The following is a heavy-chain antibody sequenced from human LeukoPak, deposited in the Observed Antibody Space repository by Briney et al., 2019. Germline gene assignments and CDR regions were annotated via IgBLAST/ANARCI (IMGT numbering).Heavy chain of an antibody. CDR1: GFTFSTYW. J-gene: IGHJ4*02. Sequence: GGSLRLSCAASGFTFSTYWMHWVRQAPGKGLEWVSIIYSSGSTYYPDSVKGRFTISRDNSKNTLYLQMTSLRHEDTAVYYCAKTSGAFGGQGPLVTVSS. CDR3: AKTSGAF. CDR2: IYSSGST. V-gene: IGHV3-53*01. D-gene: IGHD4/OR15-4a*01.